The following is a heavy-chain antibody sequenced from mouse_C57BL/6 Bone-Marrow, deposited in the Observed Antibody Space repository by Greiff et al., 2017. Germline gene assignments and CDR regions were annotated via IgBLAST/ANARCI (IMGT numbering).Heavy chain of an antibody. D-gene: IGHD1-1*01. J-gene: IGHJ2*01. Sequence: QVQLQQPGAELVKPGASVPLSCKASGYTFTSYWEQWVKQRPGQGLEWIGEIDPSDSYTNYNQKFKGKATLTVDTSSSTAYMQLSSLTSEDSAVYYCTRRVDWGQGTTLTVSS. V-gene: IGHV1-50*01. CDR3: TRRVD. CDR2: IDPSDSYT. CDR1: GYTFTSYW.